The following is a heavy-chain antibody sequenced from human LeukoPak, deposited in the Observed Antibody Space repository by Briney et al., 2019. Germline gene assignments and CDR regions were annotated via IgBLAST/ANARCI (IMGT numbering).Heavy chain of an antibody. Sequence: GGSLRLSCAASGFTFTSYNFHWVRQAPGKGLQWVGFISYDGNIKYEDSVKGQFTISRDNSKNTLYLQMNSLRAEDTAMYYCTSTLHSYCGGDCLGYWGQGTLVTVSS. CDR2: ISYDGNIK. V-gene: IGHV3-30*03. D-gene: IGHD2-21*02. J-gene: IGHJ4*02. CDR3: TSTLHSYCGGDCLGY. CDR1: GFTFTSYN.